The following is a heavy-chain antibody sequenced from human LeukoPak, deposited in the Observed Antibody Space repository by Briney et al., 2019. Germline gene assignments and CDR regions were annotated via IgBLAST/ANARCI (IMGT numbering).Heavy chain of an antibody. J-gene: IGHJ4*02. CDR3: ARGYYDFWSGYYSPPAY. CDR2: INPNSGGT. D-gene: IGHD3-3*01. CDR1: RYTFTGYY. V-gene: IGHV1-2*02. Sequence: ASVKVSCKASRYTFTGYYMHWVRQAPGQGLEWMGWINPNSGGTSYAQKFQGRVTMTRDTSISTAYMELSRLRSDDTAVYYCARGYYDFWSGYYSPPAYWGQGTLVTVSS.